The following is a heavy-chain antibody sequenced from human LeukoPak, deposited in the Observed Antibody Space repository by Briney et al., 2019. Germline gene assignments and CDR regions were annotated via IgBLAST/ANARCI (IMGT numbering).Heavy chain of an antibody. J-gene: IGHJ4*02. Sequence: PGGSLRLSCAASGFSSISYGVHWVRQAPGKGLEWVGVISDDGRSRDYADSVKGRFTISRDNSKDTLYLQMNSLRAEDTALYYCAKRPSDYGDYVSYFGYWGRGTLVTVSS. V-gene: IGHV3-30*18. CDR3: AKRPSDYGDYVSYFGY. CDR1: GFSSISYG. D-gene: IGHD4-17*01. CDR2: ISDDGRSR.